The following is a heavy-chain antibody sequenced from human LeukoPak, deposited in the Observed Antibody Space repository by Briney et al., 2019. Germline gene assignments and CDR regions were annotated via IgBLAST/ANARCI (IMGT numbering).Heavy chain of an antibody. J-gene: IGHJ5*02. CDR1: GYTFTSYD. D-gene: IGHD2-21*02. CDR3: ARGIPAVVVTATDWFDP. V-gene: IGHV1-8*03. CDR2: MNPNSGNT. Sequence: ASVKVSCKASGYTFTSYDINWVRQATGQGLEWMGWMNPNSGNTGYAQKFQGRVTITRNTSISTAYMELSSLRSEDTAVYYCARGIPAVVVTATDWFDPWGQGTLVTVSS.